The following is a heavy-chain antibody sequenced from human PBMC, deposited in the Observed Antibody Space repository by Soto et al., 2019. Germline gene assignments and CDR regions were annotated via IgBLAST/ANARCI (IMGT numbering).Heavy chain of an antibody. CDR1: GFTFSSYA. CDR3: ARVAVTTSDFDY. D-gene: IGHD4-17*01. J-gene: IGHJ4*02. CDR2: ISYDGSNK. Sequence: QVQLMESGGGVVQPGRSLRLSCAASGFTFSSYAMHWVRQAPGKGLEWVAVISYDGSNKYYADSVKGRFTISRDNSKNTLYLQMNSLRAEDTAVYYCARVAVTTSDFDYWGQGTLVTVSS. V-gene: IGHV3-30-3*01.